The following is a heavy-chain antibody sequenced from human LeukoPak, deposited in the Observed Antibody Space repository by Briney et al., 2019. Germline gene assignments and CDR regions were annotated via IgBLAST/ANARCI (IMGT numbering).Heavy chain of an antibody. CDR1: GYTFTGYH. CDR3: ARDPWLYGDCSGGSCYLFDY. CDR2: INANTGNP. J-gene: IGHJ4*02. Sequence: GASVKVSCKASGYTFTGYHMHWVRQAPGQGLEWMGWINANTGNPTYAQGFTGRFVFSLDTSVSTAYLQVSSLKAEDTAVYYCARDPWLYGDCSGGSCYLFDYWGQGTLVTVSS. D-gene: IGHD2-15*01. V-gene: IGHV7-4-1*02.